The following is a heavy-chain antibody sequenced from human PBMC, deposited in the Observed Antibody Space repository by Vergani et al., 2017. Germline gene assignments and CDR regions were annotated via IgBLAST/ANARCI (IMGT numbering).Heavy chain of an antibody. Sequence: EVQLVESGGGLVQPGGSLKLSCAASGFTFSGSAMHWVRQASGKGLEWVGRIRSKANSYATAYAASVKGRFTISRDDSKNTAYLQMNSLKTEDTAVYYCTTHYDFWSGYLTHFDYWGQGTLVTVSS. V-gene: IGHV3-73*02. J-gene: IGHJ4*02. CDR2: IRSKANSYAT. CDR3: TTHYDFWSGYLTHFDY. CDR1: GFTFSGSA. D-gene: IGHD3-3*01.